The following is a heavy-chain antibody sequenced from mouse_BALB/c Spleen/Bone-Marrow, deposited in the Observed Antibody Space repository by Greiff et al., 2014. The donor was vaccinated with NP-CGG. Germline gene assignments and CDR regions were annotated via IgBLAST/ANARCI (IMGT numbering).Heavy chain of an antibody. V-gene: IGHV1-55*01. D-gene: IGHD2-4*01. CDR2: IYPGSDST. J-gene: IGHJ2*01. CDR1: GYTFTSYW. Sequence: VQLQQSGAGLVKPGTSVKMSCKASGYTFTSYWMHWVKQRPGQGLEWIGDIYPGSDSTNYNEKFKSKATLTVDTSSSTAYMQLSSLTSEDSAVYYCARRDDYDDYYFAYWGQGTTLPVSS. CDR3: ARRDDYDDYYFAY.